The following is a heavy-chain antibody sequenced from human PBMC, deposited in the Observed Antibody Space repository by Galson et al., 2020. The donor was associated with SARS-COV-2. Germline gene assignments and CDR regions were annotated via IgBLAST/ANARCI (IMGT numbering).Heavy chain of an antibody. D-gene: IGHD6-13*01. J-gene: IGHJ5*02. CDR3: AGPHIAAADLQLYSQWGIAAAGTGWFDP. CDR1: GYSFTSYW. V-gene: IGHV5-10-1*01. CDR2: IDPSDSYT. Sequence: GESLKISCKGSGYSFTSYWISWMRQMPGKGLEWMGRIDPSDSYTNYSPSFHGHVTISADKSISTAYLQWSSLKASDTAMYYCAGPHIAAADLQLYSQWGIAAAGTGWFDPWGQGTLVTVSS.